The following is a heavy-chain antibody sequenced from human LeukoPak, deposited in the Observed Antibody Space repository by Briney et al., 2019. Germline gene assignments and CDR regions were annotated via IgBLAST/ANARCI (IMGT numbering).Heavy chain of an antibody. CDR1: GYTFTNYG. Sequence: ASVKVSCKASGYTFTNYGISWVRQAPGQGLEWMGWISAYNGNTNYAQKVQGRLTMTTDTSTSTAYMELRSLRSDDTAVYYCASFTHRLGAMAVPQYWGQGTLVTVSS. J-gene: IGHJ4*02. CDR2: ISAYNGNT. D-gene: IGHD1-26*01. CDR3: ASFTHRLGAMAVPQY. V-gene: IGHV1-18*01.